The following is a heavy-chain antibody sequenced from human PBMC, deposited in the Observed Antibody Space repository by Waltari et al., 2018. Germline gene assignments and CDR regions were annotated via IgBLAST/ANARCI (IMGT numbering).Heavy chain of an antibody. CDR1: GFTVSTTY. CDR3: ARDGNSSFHFDY. CDR2: IYTGGST. J-gene: IGHJ4*02. D-gene: IGHD1-26*01. V-gene: IGHV3-53*01. Sequence: EVQLVESGGGWIQPGGSLRLSWAVSGFTVSTTYMTWVRQTPGKGMEWVSTIYTGGSTYYAESVKGRFTISRDNSKNTLYLQMNSLRAEDTAVYFCARDGNSSFHFDYWGQGTLVTVSS.